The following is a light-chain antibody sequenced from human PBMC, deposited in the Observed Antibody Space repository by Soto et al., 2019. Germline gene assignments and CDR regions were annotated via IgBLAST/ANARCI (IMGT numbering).Light chain of an antibody. CDR2: GTS. V-gene: IGKV3-15*01. J-gene: IGKJ5*01. Sequence: EIVMTQSPATLSVSPGERVTLSCRASQSISSNLAWYQQKPGQAPSLLMYGTSTMTTGIPARFSGSGSGTEFNLTISSLQSEDFAGYYCQQYNTWSSITFGQGTRLEIK. CDR1: QSISSN. CDR3: QQYNTWSSIT.